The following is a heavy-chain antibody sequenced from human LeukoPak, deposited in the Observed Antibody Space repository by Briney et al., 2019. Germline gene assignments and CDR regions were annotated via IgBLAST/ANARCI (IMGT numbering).Heavy chain of an antibody. CDR2: VSGNGAGT. CDR1: RFTFSSYA. CDR3: ARASPRRGGYYFDY. V-gene: IGHV3-23*01. Sequence: GGSLRLSCAASRFTFSSYAMSWVRQAPGKGLEWVSGVSGNGAGTYYADSVKGRFTISRDNAKNSLYLQMNSLRAEDTAVYYCARASPRRGGYYFDYWGQGTLVTVSS. J-gene: IGHJ4*02. D-gene: IGHD3-16*01.